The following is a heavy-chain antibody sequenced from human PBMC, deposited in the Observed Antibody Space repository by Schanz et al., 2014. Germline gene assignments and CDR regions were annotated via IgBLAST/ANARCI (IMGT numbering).Heavy chain of an antibody. CDR3: ARGTDWNLHY. CDR2: IGYLGDT. Sequence: EQLVESGGGLVKPGGSLRLSCAASGFTLSNSDMHWVRQGTGKGLEWVSAIGYLGDTYYPDSVKGRFTVSRDSGQNSLYLQMNSLRAGDTAVYYCARGTDWNLHYWGQGALVTVSS. CDR1: GFTLSNSD. V-gene: IGHV3-13*01. D-gene: IGHD1-1*01. J-gene: IGHJ4*02.